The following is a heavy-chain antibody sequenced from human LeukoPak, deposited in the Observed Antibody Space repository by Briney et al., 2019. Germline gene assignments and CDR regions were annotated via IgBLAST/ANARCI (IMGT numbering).Heavy chain of an antibody. J-gene: IGHJ4*02. CDR1: GYTFTSYG. CDR3: ARTEITMVRGVNLNDY. D-gene: IGHD3-10*01. Sequence: GASVKVSCKASGYTFTSYGISWVRQAPGQGLEWMGWISAYNGNTNYVQKLQGRVTMTTDTSTSTAHMELRSLRSDDTAVYYCARTEITMVRGVNLNDYWGQGTLVTVSS. CDR2: ISAYNGNT. V-gene: IGHV1-18*01.